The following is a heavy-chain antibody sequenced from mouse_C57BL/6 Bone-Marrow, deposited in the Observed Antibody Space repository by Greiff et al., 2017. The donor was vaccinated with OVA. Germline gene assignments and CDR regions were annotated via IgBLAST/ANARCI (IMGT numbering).Heavy chain of an antibody. Sequence: EVLLVESGGGLVKPGGSLKLSCAASGFTFSDYGMHWVRQAPEKGLEWVAYISSGSSTIYYADTVKGRFTISRDNAKNTLFLQMTILRSEDTAMDECAINWGGDYDAMDYWGQGTSGTVSS. V-gene: IGHV5-17*01. CDR2: ISSGSSTI. D-gene: IGHD4-1*01. CDR3: AINWGGDYDAMDY. J-gene: IGHJ4*01. CDR1: GFTFSDYG.